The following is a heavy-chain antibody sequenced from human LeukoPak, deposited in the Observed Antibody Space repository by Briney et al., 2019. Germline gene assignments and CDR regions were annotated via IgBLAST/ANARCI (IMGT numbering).Heavy chain of an antibody. V-gene: IGHV4-34*01. D-gene: IGHD1/OR15-1a*01. CDR3: ARNRRYGMDV. J-gene: IGHJ6*02. CDR1: GGSFSGYY. Sequence: PSETLSLTCAVYGGSFSGYYWSWIRQPPGKGLEWIGEINHSGGTNYNPSLKSRVTISVDTSKNQFSLKLSSVTAADTAVYYCARNRRYGMDVWGQGTTVTVSS. CDR2: INHSGGT.